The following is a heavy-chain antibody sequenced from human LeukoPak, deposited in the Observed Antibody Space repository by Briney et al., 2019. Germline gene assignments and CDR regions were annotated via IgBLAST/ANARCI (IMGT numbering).Heavy chain of an antibody. CDR2: ISSSGRTI. CDR3: AREGSDWNYYYYMDV. D-gene: IGHD6-19*01. Sequence: PGGSLRLSCSASTFTFSGYYMSWIRQAPGKGLDWVSYISSSGRTIYYADSVKGRFTISRDNAKNSLYLQMNSLRAEDTAVYYCAREGSDWNYYYYMDVWGKGTTVTISS. CDR1: TFTFSGYY. J-gene: IGHJ6*03. V-gene: IGHV3-11*04.